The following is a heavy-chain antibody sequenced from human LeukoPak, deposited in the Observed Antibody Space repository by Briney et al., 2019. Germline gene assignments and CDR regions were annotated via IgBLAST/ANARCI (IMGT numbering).Heavy chain of an antibody. D-gene: IGHD3-10*01. V-gene: IGHV1-24*01. CDR1: GYTLTELS. J-gene: IGHJ6*02. CDR2: FDPEDGET. Sequence: ASVKVSCKVSGYTLTELSMHWVRQAPGKGLEWMGGFDPEDGETIYAQKFQGRVTMTEDTSTDTAYMELSSLRSEDTAVYYSATASKWGLWFGRHYGMDVWGQGTTVTVSS. CDR3: ATASKWGLWFGRHYGMDV.